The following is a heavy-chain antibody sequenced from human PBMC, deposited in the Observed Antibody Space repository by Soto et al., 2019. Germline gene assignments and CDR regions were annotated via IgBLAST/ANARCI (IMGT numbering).Heavy chain of an antibody. V-gene: IGHV3-9*01. D-gene: IGHD6-13*01. Sequence: PGGSLRLSCAASGFTFDDYAMHWVRQAPGKGLEWVSGISWNSGSIGYADSVKGRFTISRDNAKNSLYLQMNSLRAEDTALYSCTKDMGNNYYGMDVWGQGTTVTVSS. CDR1: GFTFDDYA. J-gene: IGHJ6*02. CDR2: ISWNSGSI. CDR3: TKDMGNNYYGMDV.